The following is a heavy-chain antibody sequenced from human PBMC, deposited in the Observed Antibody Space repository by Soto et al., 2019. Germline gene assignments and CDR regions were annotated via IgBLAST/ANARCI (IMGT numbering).Heavy chain of an antibody. V-gene: IGHV4-39*01. Sequence: SETLSLTCAVYVGSFSGYYWGWIRQPPGKGLEWIGSIYYSGSTYNNPSLRSRVSMSIDTSKDQFSLKLKSVTAADTALYFCARQRTSVVTQAYFDVWGPGSLVTVSS. D-gene: IGHD2-21*02. CDR1: VGSFSGYY. CDR3: ARQRTSVVTQAYFDV. CDR2: IYYSGST. J-gene: IGHJ4*02.